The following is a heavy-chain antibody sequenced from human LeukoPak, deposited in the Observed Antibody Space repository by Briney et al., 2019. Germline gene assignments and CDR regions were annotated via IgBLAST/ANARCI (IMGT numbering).Heavy chain of an antibody. CDR2: IYPNRGGT. Sequence: ASVKVSRTGTGYTFTAYNINTVRLAPGHGLEWMGWIYPNRGGTNYAQKFQGRVTMTRDTSINTAYMELSRLRSDDTAVYYCARAYDGSGNLDYWGQGTLVSVSS. D-gene: IGHD3-22*01. CDR3: ARAYDGSGNLDY. J-gene: IGHJ4*02. CDR1: GYTFTAYN. V-gene: IGHV1-2*02.